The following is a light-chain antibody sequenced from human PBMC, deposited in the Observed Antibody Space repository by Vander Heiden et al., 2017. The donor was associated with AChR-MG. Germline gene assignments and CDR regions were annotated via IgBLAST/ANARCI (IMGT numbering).Light chain of an antibody. J-gene: IGKJ1*01. Sequence: DIVMTQSPATLSVSPGARATLPCRASQSVSSNLAWYQQKPGQAPRLLIYGASTRATGIPGRFSGSGSGTEFTLTISSLTSEECAVYYCQQYESRPRTFGQGTKVEIK. CDR2: GAS. CDR3: QQYESRPRT. CDR1: QSVSSN. V-gene: IGKV3-15*01.